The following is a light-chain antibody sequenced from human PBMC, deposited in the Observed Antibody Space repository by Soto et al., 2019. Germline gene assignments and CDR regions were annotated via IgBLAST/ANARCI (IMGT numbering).Light chain of an antibody. Sequence: EILLTQSPATLSLSPGERATLSCRASQSVSSYLAWYQQKFGQAPRLLIYGASSRATGIPDRFSGSGSGTDFTLTISRLEPEDFAVYYCQQYGSSPITFGQGTRL. CDR1: QSVSSY. V-gene: IGKV3-20*01. CDR2: GAS. CDR3: QQYGSSPIT. J-gene: IGKJ5*01.